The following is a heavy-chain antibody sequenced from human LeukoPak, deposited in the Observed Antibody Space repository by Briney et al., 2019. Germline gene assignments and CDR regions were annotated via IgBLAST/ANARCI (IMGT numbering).Heavy chain of an antibody. CDR3: ARGSAYGDYEAIDP. J-gene: IGHJ5*02. D-gene: IGHD4-17*01. Sequence: PGGSLRLSCAASGFTFSSYAMSWVRQAPGKGLEWVSAISGSGGSTYYADSVKGRFTISRDNSENTLYLQMNSLRAEDTAVYYCARGSAYGDYEAIDPWGQGTLVTVSS. CDR1: GFTFSSYA. CDR2: ISGSGGST. V-gene: IGHV3-23*01.